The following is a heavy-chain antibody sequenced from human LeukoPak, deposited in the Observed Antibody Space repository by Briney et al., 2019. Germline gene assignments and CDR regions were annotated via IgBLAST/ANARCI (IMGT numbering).Heavy chain of an antibody. CDR3: AKDVGKWESLHFFDY. V-gene: IGHV3-23*01. D-gene: IGHD1-26*01. CDR1: GFTLSTNA. J-gene: IGHJ4*02. Sequence: SGGSLRLSCLTSGFTLSTNAMRWVRQAPGKGLEWISGISGSGASTYYADSVKGRFTISRDDSRNTLYLQMNSLRGDDTAVYYCAKDVGKWESLHFFDYWGQGTLVTVSS. CDR2: ISGSGAST.